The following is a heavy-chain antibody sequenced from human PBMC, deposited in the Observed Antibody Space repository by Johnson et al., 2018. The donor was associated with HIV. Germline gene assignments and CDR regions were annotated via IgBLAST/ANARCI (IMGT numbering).Heavy chain of an antibody. Sequence: VQLVESGGGLIQPGGSLRLSCAASGFTVSSNYMSWLRQAPGKALEWVSVIYSGDSTYYADSVKGRFTISRDNSKNTLYLQMNSLRPEDTAMYYCAKVPYGGSADDAFDIWGQGTMVTVSS. V-gene: IGHV3-66*03. D-gene: IGHD1-26*01. CDR2: IYSGDST. CDR3: AKVPYGGSADDAFDI. J-gene: IGHJ3*02. CDR1: GFTVSSNY.